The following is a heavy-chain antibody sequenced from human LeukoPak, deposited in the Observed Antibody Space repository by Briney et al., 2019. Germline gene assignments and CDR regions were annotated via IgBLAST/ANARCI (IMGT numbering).Heavy chain of an antibody. D-gene: IGHD3-10*01. CDR2: ISSSSSTI. J-gene: IGHJ4*02. CDR1: GFTFSSYS. V-gene: IGHV3-48*04. Sequence: GGSLRLSCAASGFTFSSYSMNWLRQAPGKELEGVSYISSSSSTIYYADPVKGRFTISRDNAKNSLYLQMNSLRAEDTAVYYCARDGSGTYLDYWGQGTLVTVSS. CDR3: ARDGSGTYLDY.